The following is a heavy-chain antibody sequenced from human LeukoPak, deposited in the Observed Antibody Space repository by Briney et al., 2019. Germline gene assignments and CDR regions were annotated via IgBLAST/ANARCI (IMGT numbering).Heavy chain of an antibody. CDR2: ISYDGSNK. Sequence: GGSLRLSCAASGFTFSSYAMHWVRQAPGKGLEWVAVISYDGSNKYYADSVKGRFTISRDNSKNTLYLQMNSLRAEDTAVYYCAKLGLYNWNGRGYMDVWGKGTTVTVSS. CDR1: GFTFSSYA. CDR3: AKLGLYNWNGRGYMDV. J-gene: IGHJ6*03. V-gene: IGHV3-30*18. D-gene: IGHD1-1*01.